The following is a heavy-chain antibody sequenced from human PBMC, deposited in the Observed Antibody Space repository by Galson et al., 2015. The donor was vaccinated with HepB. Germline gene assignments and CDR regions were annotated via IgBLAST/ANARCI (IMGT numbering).Heavy chain of an antibody. CDR3: AKDSFFFGSGSPYPDY. CDR1: FTFTNFS. D-gene: IGHD3-10*01. Sequence: FTFTNFSMHWVRQAPGKGLEWVAFISYDGSDKDYADSVKGRFTISRDNSKDTLFLQMNSLRAEDTSIYYCAKDSFFFGSGSPYPDYWGQGTLVTVSS. V-gene: IGHV3-30*18. CDR2: ISYDGSDK. J-gene: IGHJ4*02.